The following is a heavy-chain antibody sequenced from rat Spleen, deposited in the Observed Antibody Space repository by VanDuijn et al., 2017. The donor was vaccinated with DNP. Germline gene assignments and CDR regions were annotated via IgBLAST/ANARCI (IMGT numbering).Heavy chain of an antibody. CDR2: VNTGGGIT. Sequence: EVQLVESGGGLVQPGRSLKLSCAASGFIFSNYDMAWVRQAPSKGLEWVASVNTGGGITYYRDSVKGRFIVSRDNAKSTLNLQMDSLRSEDTATYYCVRHIYSGNWFAYWGQGTLVTVSS. CDR3: VRHIYSGNWFAY. CDR1: GFIFSNYD. V-gene: IGHV5-25*01. D-gene: IGHD1-1*01. J-gene: IGHJ3*01.